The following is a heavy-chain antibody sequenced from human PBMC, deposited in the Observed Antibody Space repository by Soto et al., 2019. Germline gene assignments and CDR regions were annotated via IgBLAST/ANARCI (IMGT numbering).Heavy chain of an antibody. CDR3: ARVPAEPYYYYGMDV. Sequence: ASVKVSCKASGGTFSSYSISWVLQAPGQGLEWMGGIIPIFGTANYAQKFQGRVTITADESTSTAYMELSSLRSEDTAVYYCARVPAEPYYYYGMDVWGQGATVTVSS. D-gene: IGHD1-1*01. CDR1: GGTFSSYS. V-gene: IGHV1-69*13. CDR2: IIPIFGTA. J-gene: IGHJ6*02.